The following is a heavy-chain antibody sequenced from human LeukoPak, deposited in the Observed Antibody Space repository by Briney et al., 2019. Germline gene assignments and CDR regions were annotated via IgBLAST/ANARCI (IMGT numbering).Heavy chain of an antibody. CDR3: TTYLDWDAFDI. CDR2: IKSKTDGGTT. V-gene: IGHV3-15*01. CDR1: GFTFSNAW. D-gene: IGHD3-9*01. Sequence: GGSLRLSCAASGFTFSNAWMSWVRQAPGKGLEWVGRIKSKTDGGTTDYAAPVKGRFTISRDDSKNTLYLQMNSLETEDTAVYYCTTYLDWDAFDIWGQGTMVTVSS. J-gene: IGHJ3*02.